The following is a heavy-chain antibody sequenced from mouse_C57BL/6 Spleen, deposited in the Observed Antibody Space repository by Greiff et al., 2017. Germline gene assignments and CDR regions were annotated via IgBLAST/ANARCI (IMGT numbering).Heavy chain of an antibody. CDR1: GYTFTDYE. V-gene: IGHV1-15*01. CDR3: TRGNSDY. J-gene: IGHJ2*01. CDR2: IDPETGGT. Sequence: QVQLKESGAELVRPGASVTLSCKASGYTFTDYEMHWVKQTPVHGLEWIGAIDPETGGTAYNQKFKDKARRTADKSSSTAYMEHRSLTSEGSAVYYCTRGNSDYWRERTTLTVDS.